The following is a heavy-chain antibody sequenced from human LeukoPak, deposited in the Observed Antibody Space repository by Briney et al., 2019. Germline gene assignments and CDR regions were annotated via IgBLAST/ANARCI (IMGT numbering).Heavy chain of an antibody. CDR1: GFTFSSYG. Sequence: GGSLRLSCAASGFTFSSYGMHWVRQAPGKGQDWVAVIWYDGSNKYYADSVKGRFTISRDNSKNTLYLQMNSLRAEDTAVYYCARAKLGYCSGGSCYSMDYWGQGTLVTVSS. CDR3: ARAKLGYCSGGSCYSMDY. CDR2: IWYDGSNK. J-gene: IGHJ4*02. V-gene: IGHV3-33*01. D-gene: IGHD2-15*01.